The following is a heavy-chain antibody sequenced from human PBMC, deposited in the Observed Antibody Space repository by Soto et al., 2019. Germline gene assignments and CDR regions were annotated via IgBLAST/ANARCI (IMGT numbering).Heavy chain of an antibody. CDR1: GYSFTSYW. V-gene: IGHV5-10-1*01. J-gene: IGHJ6*02. Sequence: GESLKISCKGSGYSFTSYWISWVRQMPGKGLEWMGRIDPSDSYTNYSPSFQGHVTISADKSISTAYLQWSSLKASDTAMYYCASSPPPKYGMDVWGQGTKVTVSS. CDR2: IDPSDSYT. CDR3: ASSPPPKYGMDV.